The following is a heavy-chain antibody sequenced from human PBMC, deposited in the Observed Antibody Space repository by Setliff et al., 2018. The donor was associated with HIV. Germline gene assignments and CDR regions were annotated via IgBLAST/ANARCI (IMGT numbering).Heavy chain of an antibody. CDR3: ARGGAREYQLLYNYFDP. Sequence: ASVKVSCKASGCTLSTYALYWVRQAPGQRLEWMGWINSDNGNTKFSQKFQGRLTITADTTASTAYMVLSSLTSEDTAVYYCARGGAREYQLLYNYFDPWGQGALVTVSS. CDR1: GCTLSTYA. J-gene: IGHJ5*02. D-gene: IGHD2-2*01. CDR2: INSDNGNT. V-gene: IGHV1-3*01.